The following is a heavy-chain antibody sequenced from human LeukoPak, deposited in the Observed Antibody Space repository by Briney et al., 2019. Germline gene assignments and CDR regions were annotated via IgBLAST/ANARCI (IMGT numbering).Heavy chain of an antibody. CDR3: ARATVSGGYMSESDY. CDR1: GDTFSSYA. CDR2: IIPIFGTA. V-gene: IGHV1-69*05. J-gene: IGHJ4*02. Sequence: ASVKVSCKASGDTFSSYAISWVRQAPGQGLEWMGRIIPIFGTANYAQKFQGRVTITTDVSTSTAYMELSSLRSEDTAVYYCARATVSGGYMSESDYWGQGTLVTVSS. D-gene: IGHD5-12*01.